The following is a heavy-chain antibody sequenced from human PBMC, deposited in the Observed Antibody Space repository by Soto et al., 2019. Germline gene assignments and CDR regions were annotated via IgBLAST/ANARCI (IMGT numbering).Heavy chain of an antibody. D-gene: IGHD4-17*01. CDR3: ARQRYRDGYGGNSYAFDI. Sequence: PGESLKISCKGSGYSFTSYWIGWVRQMPGKGLEWMGIIYPGDSDTRYSPSFQGQVTISADKSFSPAYLQWSSLKASDTAMYYCARQRYRDGYGGNSYAFDIWGQGTMVTVSS. CDR2: IYPGDSDT. J-gene: IGHJ3*02. CDR1: GYSFTSYW. V-gene: IGHV5-51*01.